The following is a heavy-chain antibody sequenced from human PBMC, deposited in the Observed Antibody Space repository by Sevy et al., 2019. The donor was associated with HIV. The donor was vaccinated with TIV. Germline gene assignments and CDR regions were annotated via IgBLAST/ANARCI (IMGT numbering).Heavy chain of an antibody. V-gene: IGHV3-7*01. CDR1: GFTFSNYW. CDR2: IKQDGNEK. Sequence: GGSLRLSCAASGFTFSNYWMSWVRQAPGKGLEWVANIKQDGNEKYYVNSVKGRFTISRDNAKNSLYLEMNSQRAEETAVYYCARGPSSITARRSVFYYGMDAWGQGTTVTVSS. CDR3: ARGPSSITARRSVFYYGMDA. D-gene: IGHD6-6*01. J-gene: IGHJ6*02.